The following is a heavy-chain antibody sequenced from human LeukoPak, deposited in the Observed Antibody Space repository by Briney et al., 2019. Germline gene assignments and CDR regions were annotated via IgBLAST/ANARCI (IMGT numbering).Heavy chain of an antibody. J-gene: IGHJ4*02. V-gene: IGHV4-39*07. D-gene: IGHD6-19*01. CDR3: AGGYSSSGGDY. CDR1: GGSISSSSYY. CDR2: IYYSGST. Sequence: KPSETLSLTCTVSGGSISSSSYYWGWIRQPPGKGLEWIGSIYYSGSTYYNPSLKSRVTISVDTSKNQFSLKLSSVTAADTAVYYCAGGYSSSGGDYWGQGTLVTVSS.